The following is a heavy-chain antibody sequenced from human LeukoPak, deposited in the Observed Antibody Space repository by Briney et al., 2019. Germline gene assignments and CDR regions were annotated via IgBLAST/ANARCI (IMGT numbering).Heavy chain of an antibody. Sequence: QSGGSLRLSCAASGFTFSSSAMSWVRQAPGKGLEWVSGISGRGDGSYYADSVKGRFTISRDNSKDKLFLQMNSLRDEDTAIYYCAKDLYYDSRGLGAAFNYWGQGTPVTVSS. CDR2: ISGRGDGS. D-gene: IGHD3-22*01. CDR1: GFTFSSSA. V-gene: IGHV3-23*01. J-gene: IGHJ4*02. CDR3: AKDLYYDSRGLGAAFNY.